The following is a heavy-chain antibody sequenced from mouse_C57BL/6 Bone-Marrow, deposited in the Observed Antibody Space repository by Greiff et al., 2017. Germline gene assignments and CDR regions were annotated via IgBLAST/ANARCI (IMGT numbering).Heavy chain of an antibody. Sequence: QVQLQQSGAELVRPGASVKISCKASGYAFSTYWMHWVKQRPVQGLEWIGKIYPADGDTNYNRKFKGKATLTADKSSSTAYMQLSSLTSEDSAVYFCARDWDYLDYWGQGTTLTVSS. CDR2: IYPADGDT. CDR3: ARDWDYLDY. J-gene: IGHJ2*01. CDR1: GYAFSTYW. V-gene: IGHV1-80*01.